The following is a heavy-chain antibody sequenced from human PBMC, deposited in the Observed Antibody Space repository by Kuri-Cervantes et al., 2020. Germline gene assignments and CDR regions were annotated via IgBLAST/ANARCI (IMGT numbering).Heavy chain of an antibody. D-gene: IGHD3-10*01. V-gene: IGHV3-48*01. CDR1: GFTFSSYA. Sequence: GGSLRLSCAASGFTFSSYAMSWVRQAPGKGLEWVSAISSSSSTIYYADSVKGRFTISRDNAKNSLYLQMNSLRAEDTAVYYCAIIWFGDDFDYWGQGTLVTVSS. CDR2: ISSSSSTI. J-gene: IGHJ4*02. CDR3: AIIWFGDDFDY.